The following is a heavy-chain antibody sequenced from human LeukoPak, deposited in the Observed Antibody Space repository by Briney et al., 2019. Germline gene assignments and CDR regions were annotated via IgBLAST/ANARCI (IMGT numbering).Heavy chain of an antibody. Sequence: ASVKVSCKASGYTFTGCFMHWVRQAPGQGLEWMGWINPNSGGTNYAQKFQGRATMTRDTSISTACMDLSRLRSDDTAVYYCERDLGHIVVVVAATLGETSFDYWGQGTLVTVSS. CDR1: GYTFTGCF. CDR3: ERDLGHIVVVVAATLGETSFDY. V-gene: IGHV1-2*02. CDR2: INPNSGGT. D-gene: IGHD2-15*01. J-gene: IGHJ4*02.